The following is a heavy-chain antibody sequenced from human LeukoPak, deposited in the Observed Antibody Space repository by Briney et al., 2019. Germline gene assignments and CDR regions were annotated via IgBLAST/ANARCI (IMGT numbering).Heavy chain of an antibody. Sequence: GGSLRLSCAASGFTFDDYAMHWVRQAPGKGLEWVAVISYDGSNKYYADSVKGRFTISRDNSKNTLYLQMNSLRAEDTAVYYCARGVHIVVVTAILSYGRWFDPWGQGTLVTVSS. CDR2: ISYDGSNK. J-gene: IGHJ5*02. V-gene: IGHV3-30*04. D-gene: IGHD2-21*02. CDR3: ARGVHIVVVTAILSYGRWFDP. CDR1: GFTFDDYA.